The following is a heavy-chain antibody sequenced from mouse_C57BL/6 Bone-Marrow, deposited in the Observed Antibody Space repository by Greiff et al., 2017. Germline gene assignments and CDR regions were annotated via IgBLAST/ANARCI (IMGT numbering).Heavy chain of an antibody. CDR3: ARGDDASWFAY. V-gene: IGHV1-37*01. J-gene: IGHJ3*01. Sequence: EVQLQESGPELVKPGASVKISCKASGYSFTGYFMNWVKQSPGKSLEWIGRINPYNGDTFYNQKFKGKATLTVDKSSSTAHMELRSLTSEDCAVYYCARGDDASWFAYWGQGTLVTVSA. D-gene: IGHD2-3*01. CDR2: INPYNGDT. CDR1: GYSFTGYF.